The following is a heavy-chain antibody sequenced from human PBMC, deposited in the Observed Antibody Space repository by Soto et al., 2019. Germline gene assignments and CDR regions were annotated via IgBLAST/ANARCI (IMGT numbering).Heavy chain of an antibody. Sequence: PGASLRLSCAASAFSFSSYAMSWVRQAPGKGLEWVSAISGSGGSTYYADSVKGRFTISRDNSKNTLYLQMNSLRAEDTAVYYCXKDAITIFGVDPFDYWGQGTLVTVSS. CDR2: ISGSGGST. J-gene: IGHJ4*02. CDR1: AFSFSSYA. V-gene: IGHV3-23*01. D-gene: IGHD3-3*01. CDR3: XKDAITIFGVDPFDY.